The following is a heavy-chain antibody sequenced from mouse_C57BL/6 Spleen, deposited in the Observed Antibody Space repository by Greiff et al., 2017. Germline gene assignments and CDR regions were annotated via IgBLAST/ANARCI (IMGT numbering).Heavy chain of an antibody. CDR2: ISYDGSN. J-gene: IGHJ2*01. CDR3: ARDPYYDYYFDY. Sequence: EVKLQESGPGLVKPSQSLSLTCSVTGYSITSGYYWNWIRQFPGNKLEWMGYISYDGSNNYNPSLKNLISITRDTSKNQFFLKLNSVTTEDTATYYCARDPYYDYYFDYWGQGTTLTVSS. CDR1: GYSITSGYY. V-gene: IGHV3-6*01. D-gene: IGHD2-10*01.